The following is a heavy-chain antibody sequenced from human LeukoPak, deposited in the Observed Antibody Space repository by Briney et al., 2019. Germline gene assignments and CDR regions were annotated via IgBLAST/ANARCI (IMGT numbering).Heavy chain of an antibody. J-gene: IGHJ4*02. CDR3: ARDRSSSMVVTALWGFDY. V-gene: IGHV1-46*01. Sequence: GASVKVSCKASGYTFTRYYIHWVRQAPGQGLEWMGIINPSAGNTAYPQKFQGRVTMTRDTSTTTLYMELSSLRSDDTAVYYCARDRSSSMVVTALWGFDYWGQGTLVTVSS. CDR2: INPSAGNT. D-gene: IGHD2-21*02. CDR1: GYTFTRYY.